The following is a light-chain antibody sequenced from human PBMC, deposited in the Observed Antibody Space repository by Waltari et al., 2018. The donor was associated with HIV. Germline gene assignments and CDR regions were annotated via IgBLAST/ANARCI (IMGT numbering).Light chain of an antibody. J-gene: IGKJ4*01. V-gene: IGKV4-1*01. Sequence: DIVMTQSPDSLAVSLGERATINCKSSQSVLYSSNNKNYLAWYQQKPGQPPKLLIYWASTRESGVPDRFSGSGSGTDFTLTISSLQAEDVAVYYCQQYYSNPLFGGVTKVEIK. CDR2: WAS. CDR3: QQYYSNPL. CDR1: QSVLYSSNNKNY.